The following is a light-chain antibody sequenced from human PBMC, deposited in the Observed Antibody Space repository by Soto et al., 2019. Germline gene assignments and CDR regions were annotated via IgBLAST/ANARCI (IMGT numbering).Light chain of an antibody. V-gene: IGLV1-47*03. CDR3: AAWVDTLSGHVV. CDR1: SSNIGSNY. CDR2: RNN. Sequence: QSVLTQPPSASGTPGQRVTISCSGSSSNIGSNYVYWYQQLPGTAPKLLIYRNNQRPSGVPDRFSGSKSGTSAFLAISGLWSDDEADYYWAAWVDTLSGHVVFGGGTKITVL. J-gene: IGLJ2*01.